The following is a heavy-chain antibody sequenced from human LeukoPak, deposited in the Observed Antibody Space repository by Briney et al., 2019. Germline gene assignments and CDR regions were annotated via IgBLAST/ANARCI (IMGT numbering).Heavy chain of an antibody. J-gene: IGHJ6*03. Sequence: GGSLRLSCAASGFTFSSYSMNWVRQAPGKGLEWVSYISSSNSYIYYADSVKGRFTISRDNAKNTLNLQMNSLRAEDTALYYCAREDYYYYYMDVWGKGTTVTVSS. CDR1: GFTFSSYS. CDR2: ISSSNSYI. V-gene: IGHV3-21*04. CDR3: AREDYYYYYMDV.